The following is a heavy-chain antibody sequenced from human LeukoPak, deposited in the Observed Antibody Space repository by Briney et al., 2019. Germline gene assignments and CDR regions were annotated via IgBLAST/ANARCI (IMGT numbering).Heavy chain of an antibody. V-gene: IGHV4-30-4*07. CDR3: ARVPIVGATNRVGYYYYYYMDV. CDR2: IYYSGTT. D-gene: IGHD1-26*01. Sequence: SETLSLTCAVSGGSISGGGYSWSWIRQPPGKGLEWIGYIYYSGTTYYNPSLKSRVTISVDTSKNQFSLKLSSVTAADTAVYYCARVPIVGATNRVGYYYYYYMDVWGKGTTVTISS. J-gene: IGHJ6*03. CDR1: GGSISGGGYS.